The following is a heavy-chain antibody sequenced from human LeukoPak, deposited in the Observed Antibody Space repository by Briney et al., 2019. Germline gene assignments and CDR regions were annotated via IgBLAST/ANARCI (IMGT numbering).Heavy chain of an antibody. D-gene: IGHD6-13*01. CDR3: TTDLGIAAADTWYYAFDI. J-gene: IGHJ3*02. V-gene: IGHV3-15*01. Sequence: GGSLRLSCAASGFTFSNAWMSWVRQAPGKGLEWVGRIKSKTDGGTTDYAAPVKGRFTISRDDSKNTLYLQMNSLKTEDTAVYYCTTDLGIAAADTWYYAFDIWGQGTMVTVSS. CDR2: IKSKTDGGTT. CDR1: GFTFSNAW.